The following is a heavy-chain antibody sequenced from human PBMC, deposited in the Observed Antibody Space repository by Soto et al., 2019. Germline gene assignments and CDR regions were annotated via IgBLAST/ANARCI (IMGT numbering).Heavy chain of an antibody. CDR1: GFTFSSYA. CDR2: ISGSGGSR. Sequence: EVQLLESGGGLVQPGGSMRLSCAASGFTFSSYAMSWVRQAPGKGLEWVSAISGSGGSRYYADSVKCRFTISRDNSKNTLYLQMNSLRAEDTAVYYCRVGEFLSPYFDYWGQGTLVTVSS. CDR3: RVGEFLSPYFDY. J-gene: IGHJ4*02. D-gene: IGHD3-16*01. V-gene: IGHV3-23*01.